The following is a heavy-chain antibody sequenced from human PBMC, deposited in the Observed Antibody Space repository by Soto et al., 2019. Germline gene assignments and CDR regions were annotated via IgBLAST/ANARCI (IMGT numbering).Heavy chain of an antibody. Sequence: ASVKVSCKASGYTFTGYYMHWVRQAPGQGLEWMGWINPNSGGTNYAQKFQGWVTMTRDTSISTAYMELSRLGSDDTAVYYCARDGPFGGTSYYYYGMDVWGQGTTVTVSS. CDR2: INPNSGGT. J-gene: IGHJ6*02. CDR3: ARDGPFGGTSYYYYGMDV. D-gene: IGHD1-1*01. CDR1: GYTFTGYY. V-gene: IGHV1-2*04.